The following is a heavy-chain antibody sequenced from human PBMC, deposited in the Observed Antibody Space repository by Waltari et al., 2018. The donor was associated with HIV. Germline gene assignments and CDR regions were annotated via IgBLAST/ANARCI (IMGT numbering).Heavy chain of an antibody. J-gene: IGHJ2*01. D-gene: IGHD3-22*01. Sequence: EVQLVESGGGLVRPGGSLSISCSPPGFNFGRYDLHWVRQAAGKGLEWVSGIGTACDTDYSGSVKGRFTISRENAKNSLYLQMNSLRAEDTAIYYCARAPVFSSGYTYYYLDRWGRGTLVTVSS. CDR1: GFNFGRYD. CDR3: ARAPVFSSGYTYYYLDR. CDR2: IGTACDT. V-gene: IGHV3-13*01.